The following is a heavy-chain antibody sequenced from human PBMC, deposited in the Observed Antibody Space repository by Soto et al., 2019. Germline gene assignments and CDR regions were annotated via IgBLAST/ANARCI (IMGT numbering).Heavy chain of an antibody. CDR3: AKRWYSNGWYFDY. D-gene: IGHD6-19*01. V-gene: IGHV3-23*01. Sequence: PGGSLRLSCAASGFTFSSYAMSWVRQAPGKGLEWVSGISGSGGSRYNADSVKGRFTISRDNSKNTLYMQMNSLRAEDTAVYYCAKRWYSNGWYFDYWGQGTLVTVSS. CDR2: ISGSGGSR. CDR1: GFTFSSYA. J-gene: IGHJ4*02.